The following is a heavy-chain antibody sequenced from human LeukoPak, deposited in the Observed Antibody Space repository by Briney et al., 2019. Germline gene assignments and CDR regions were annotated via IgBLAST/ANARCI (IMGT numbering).Heavy chain of an antibody. CDR2: IKQDGTEK. CDR1: GFTFTTYW. CDR3: ARAIDGYYYMDV. D-gene: IGHD5-24*01. J-gene: IGHJ6*03. Sequence: GGSLRLSCAASGFTFTTYWMSWVRQAPGKGLEWVANIKQDGTEKYYVDSVKGRFTISRDNAKNSLYLQMNSLRAEDTAVYYCARAIDGYYYMDVWGKGTTVTVSS. V-gene: IGHV3-7*01.